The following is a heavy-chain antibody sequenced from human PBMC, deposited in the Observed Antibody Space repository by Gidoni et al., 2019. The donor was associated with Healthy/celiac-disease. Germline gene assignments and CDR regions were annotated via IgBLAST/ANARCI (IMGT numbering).Heavy chain of an antibody. V-gene: IGHV1-3*01. CDR1: GYTFTSYA. D-gene: IGHD6-19*01. J-gene: IGHJ6*02. CDR3: ARNGAVAGTFYYYGMDV. Sequence: QVQLVQSGAEVKKPGASVKVSCKASGYTFTSYAMHWVRQAPGQRLEWMGWINAGNGNTKYSQKFQGRVTITRDTSASTAYMELSSLRSEDTAVYYCARNGAVAGTFYYYGMDVWGQGTTVTVSS. CDR2: INAGNGNT.